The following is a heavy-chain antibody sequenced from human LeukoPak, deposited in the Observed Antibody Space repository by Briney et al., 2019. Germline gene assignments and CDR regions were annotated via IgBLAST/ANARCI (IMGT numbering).Heavy chain of an antibody. CDR2: INEDGSAQ. Sequence: GGSLRLSCAASGFIFSDYWMNWVRQVPGKGLEWVANINEDGSAQDYVDSVRGRFSISRDKAKNSLYLQMNSLRVEDTAIYYCATLESSMARSHWGQGTLVTVSS. D-gene: IGHD3-10*01. J-gene: IGHJ4*02. CDR1: GFIFSDYW. V-gene: IGHV3-7*01. CDR3: ATLESSMARSH.